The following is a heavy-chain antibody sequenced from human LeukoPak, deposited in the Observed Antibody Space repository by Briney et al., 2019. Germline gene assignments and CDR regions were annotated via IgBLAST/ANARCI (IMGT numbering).Heavy chain of an antibody. CDR2: IYPGDSDT. Sequence: GESLKISCKGSGYRFTSYWIGWVRQMPGKGLEWMRIIYPGDSDTRYSPSFQGQVTISADKSISTAYLQWSSLKASDTAMYYCARRNDILTGYSDYWGQGTLVTVSS. D-gene: IGHD3-9*01. J-gene: IGHJ4*02. V-gene: IGHV5-51*01. CDR1: GYRFTSYW. CDR3: ARRNDILTGYSDY.